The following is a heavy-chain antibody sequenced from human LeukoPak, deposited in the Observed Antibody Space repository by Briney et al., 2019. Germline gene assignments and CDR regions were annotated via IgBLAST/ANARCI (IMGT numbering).Heavy chain of an antibody. CDR3: AADGPWHHSERGIDY. Sequence: PSETLSLTCTVSGGSISSYYWGWIRQPPGKGLEWIGYIYYSGSTNYNPSLKSRVTISVDTSKNQFSLKLSSVTAADTAVYYCAADGPWHHSERGIDYWGQGTLVTVSS. D-gene: IGHD3-16*01. V-gene: IGHV4-59*01. J-gene: IGHJ4*02. CDR2: IYYSGST. CDR1: GGSISSYY.